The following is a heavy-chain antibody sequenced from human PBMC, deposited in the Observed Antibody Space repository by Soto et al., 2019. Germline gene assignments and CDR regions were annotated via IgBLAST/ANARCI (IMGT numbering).Heavy chain of an antibody. V-gene: IGHV3-64D*06. J-gene: IGHJ4*02. CDR1: GFTFSSYA. D-gene: IGHD3-22*01. Sequence: PGGSLRLSCSASGFTFSSYAMHWVRQAPGKGLEYVSAISSNGGGTYYADSVKGRFTISRDNSKNTLYLQMSSLRAEDTAVYYCVKGLHYYDRAFTLDYWGQGTLVTVSS. CDR3: VKGLHYYDRAFTLDY. CDR2: ISSNGGGT.